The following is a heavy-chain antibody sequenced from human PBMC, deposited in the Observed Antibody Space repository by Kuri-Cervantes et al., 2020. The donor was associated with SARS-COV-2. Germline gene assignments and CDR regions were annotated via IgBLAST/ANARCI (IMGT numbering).Heavy chain of an antibody. CDR1: GWSFSGYY. Sequence: SETLSLTCAVYGWSFSGYYWSWIRQPPGKGLEWIGEINHSGSTNYNPSLKSRVTISVDTSKNQFYLKLSSVTAADTAVYYCARGRSITIFGVVIEKYGMDVWGQGTTVTVSS. D-gene: IGHD3-3*01. V-gene: IGHV4-34*01. CDR3: ARGRSITIFGVVIEKYGMDV. J-gene: IGHJ6*02. CDR2: INHSGST.